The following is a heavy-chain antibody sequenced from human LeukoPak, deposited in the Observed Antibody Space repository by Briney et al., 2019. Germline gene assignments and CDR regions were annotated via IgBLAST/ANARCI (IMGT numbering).Heavy chain of an antibody. Sequence: VKVSCKASGYTFTGYYMHWVRQAPGQGLEWMGWINPNSGGTNYAQKFQGRVTMTRDTSISTAYMALSRLTSDDTAVYYCARGPPEYCSGGSCYSGRNWFDPWGQGTLVTVSS. CDR3: ARGPPEYCSGGSCYSGRNWFDP. CDR2: INPNSGGT. J-gene: IGHJ5*02. D-gene: IGHD2-15*01. CDR1: GYTFTGYY. V-gene: IGHV1-2*02.